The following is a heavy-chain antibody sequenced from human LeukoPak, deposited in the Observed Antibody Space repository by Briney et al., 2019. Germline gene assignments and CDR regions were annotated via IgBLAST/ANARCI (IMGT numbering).Heavy chain of an antibody. D-gene: IGHD2-15*01. V-gene: IGHV4-4*07. Sequence: SETLSLTCTVSGGSINNYYWSWIRQPAGKGLEWIGRIYTRGSTNYNPSLKSRVTMSVDTSKNQFSLKLSSVTAADTAVYYCARGRCSADICSGGDAFDIWGQGAMVSVSS. J-gene: IGHJ3*02. CDR1: GGSINNYY. CDR2: IYTRGST. CDR3: ARGRCSADICSGGDAFDI.